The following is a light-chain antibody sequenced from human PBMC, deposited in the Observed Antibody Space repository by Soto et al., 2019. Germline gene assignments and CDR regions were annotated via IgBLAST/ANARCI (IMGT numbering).Light chain of an antibody. CDR3: HSFDSSMAV. J-gene: IGLJ7*01. V-gene: IGLV6-57*04. CDR1: GGSIANNY. CDR2: EDN. Sequence: NFMLTQPHSLSESPGKTVTISCTRSGGSIANNYVQWYQQRPGSAPTTVIYEDNQRPSGIPDRFSGSIDSSSNSASLIISGLKTEDEADYYCHSFDSSMAVFRGGTQLTVL.